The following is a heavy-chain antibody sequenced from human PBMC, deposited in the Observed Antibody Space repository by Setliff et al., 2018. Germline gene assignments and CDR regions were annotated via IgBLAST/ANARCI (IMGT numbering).Heavy chain of an antibody. D-gene: IGHD3-10*01. CDR3: ARDHVYGSQYYYYYYGMDV. CDR2: INPSGGST. CDR1: GYTFTSYY. V-gene: IGHV1-46*01. J-gene: IGHJ6*02. Sequence: ASAKVSCKASGYTFTSYYMHWVRQAPGQGLEWMGIINPSGGSTSYAQKFQGRVTMTRDTSTSTVYMELSSLRSEDTAVYYCARDHVYGSQYYYYYYGMDVWGQGTTVTVSS.